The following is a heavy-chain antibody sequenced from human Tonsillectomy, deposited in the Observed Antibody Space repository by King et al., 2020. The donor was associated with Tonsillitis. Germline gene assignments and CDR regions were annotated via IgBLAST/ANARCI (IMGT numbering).Heavy chain of an antibody. Sequence: VQLVESGGGLVQPGGSLRLSCAASGFTFSSYAMSWVRQAPGKGLEWVSAISGSGGSTYSADSVKGRFTISRDNSRKTVYLQMKSLRAEDTAIYYCAKDKVATMPRYAFDFWGHGTMVTVSS. V-gene: IGHV3-23*04. D-gene: IGHD5-12*01. CDR3: AKDKVATMPRYAFDF. CDR2: ISGSGGST. J-gene: IGHJ3*01. CDR1: GFTFSSYA.